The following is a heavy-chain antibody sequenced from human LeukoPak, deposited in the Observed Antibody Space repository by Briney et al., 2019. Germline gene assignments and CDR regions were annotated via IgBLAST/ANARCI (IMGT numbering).Heavy chain of an antibody. CDR2: TGTLLDT. V-gene: IGHV3-13*01. Sequence: GGTLRLSRAASRFTPSRFDMHLVRQAPGKHVKAVTGTGTLLDTDYPDSLKGRFTISRENAKNSVFLQMNNVRAGDTAVYYCVRGRNNNYYDDSGYYPYWGQGTLVTVSS. D-gene: IGHD3-22*01. CDR3: VRGRNNNYYDDSGYYPY. CDR1: RFTPSRFD. J-gene: IGHJ4*02.